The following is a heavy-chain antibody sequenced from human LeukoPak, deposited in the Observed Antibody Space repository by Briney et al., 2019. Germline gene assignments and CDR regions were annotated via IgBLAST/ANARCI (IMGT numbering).Heavy chain of an antibody. Sequence: ASVKVSCKASGYTFTSYCMHWVRQAPGQGLEWVGLINPSGGSTSYAQTFQGRVTMTRDKSTSTVYLELSSLRAEDTAVYYCARLYSSSWYGGNWFDPWGQGTLVTVSS. CDR1: GYTFTSYC. CDR3: ARLYSSSWYGGNWFDP. V-gene: IGHV1-46*01. J-gene: IGHJ5*02. CDR2: INPSGGST. D-gene: IGHD6-13*01.